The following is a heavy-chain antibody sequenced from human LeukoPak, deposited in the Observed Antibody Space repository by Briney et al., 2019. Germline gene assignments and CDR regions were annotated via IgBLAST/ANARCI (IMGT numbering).Heavy chain of an antibody. D-gene: IGHD3-10*01. CDR2: IYSGGNT. V-gene: IGHV3-66*01. J-gene: IGHJ4*02. CDR1: RFTLSNNF. Sequence: GGSLSLSCAPSRFTLSNNFMTWVRQAAGTGAECVSGIYSGGNTYYADSANGRFTISRDKSKHTLYLQTSSLRAEDTAVYYCARKSDSLMVRGGDCWGQGALVTVSS. CDR3: ARKSDSLMVRGGDC.